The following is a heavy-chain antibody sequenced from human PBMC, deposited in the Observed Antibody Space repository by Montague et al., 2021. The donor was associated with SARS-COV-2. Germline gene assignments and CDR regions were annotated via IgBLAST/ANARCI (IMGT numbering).Heavy chain of an antibody. D-gene: IGHD1-7*01. CDR3: AVELNYFFDY. CDR1: GDSITNTRCF. Sequence: SETLSLTCNVSGDSITNTRCFWGWIRQPPGKALEWIGSIYHNGKTYYNPPLERRALLSIDTSKNQFSLRLSSVIASDTAVYYCAVELNYFFDYWGQGFLVSVSS. J-gene: IGHJ4*02. CDR2: IYHNGKT. V-gene: IGHV4-39*01.